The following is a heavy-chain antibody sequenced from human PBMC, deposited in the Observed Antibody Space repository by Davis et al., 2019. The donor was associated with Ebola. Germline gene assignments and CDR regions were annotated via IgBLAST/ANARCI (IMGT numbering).Heavy chain of an antibody. J-gene: IGHJ3*02. Sequence: GESLKISCAASGFIFRSYVMSWVRQAPGKGLEWVSTLGTSADTYYADSVKGRSTISRDNSRNTLYLQMNGLRVEDTAIYYCAKDTANIWFDIWGQGTMVTVSS. CDR1: GFIFRSYV. CDR3: AKDTANIWFDI. V-gene: IGHV3-23*01. CDR2: LGTSADT. D-gene: IGHD2-21*02.